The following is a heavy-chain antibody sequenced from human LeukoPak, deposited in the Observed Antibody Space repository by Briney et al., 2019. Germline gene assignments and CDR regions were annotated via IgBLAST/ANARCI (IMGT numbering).Heavy chain of an antibody. D-gene: IGHD3-22*01. CDR2: IHYSGST. J-gene: IGHJ6*02. Sequence: PSETLSLTCTVSGGSISRSTTYYWAWVRQPPGKGLEWIASIHYSGSTYYNPSLKSRVTIAVDTRNNQFSLRLSSVTAADTAVFYCARGYYYDSSGFGYYYYYGMDVWGQGTTVTVSS. V-gene: IGHV4-39*01. CDR1: GGSISRSTTYY. CDR3: ARGYYYDSSGFGYYYYYGMDV.